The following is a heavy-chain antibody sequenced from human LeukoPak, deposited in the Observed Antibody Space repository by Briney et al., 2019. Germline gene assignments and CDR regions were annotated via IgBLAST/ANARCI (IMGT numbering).Heavy chain of an antibody. J-gene: IGHJ4*02. CDR1: GGTFSSYA. CDR3: ATNYDILTGYYDY. V-gene: IGHV1-69*13. D-gene: IGHD3-9*01. Sequence: GASVKVSCKASGGTFSSYAISWVRQAPGQGLEWMGGIIPIFGTANYAQKFQGRVTITADESTSTAYMELSSLRSEDTAVYYCATNYDILTGYYDYWGQGTLATVSS. CDR2: IIPIFGTA.